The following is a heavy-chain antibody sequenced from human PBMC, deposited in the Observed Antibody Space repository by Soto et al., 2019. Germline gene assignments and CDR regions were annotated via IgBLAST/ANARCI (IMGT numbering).Heavy chain of an antibody. CDR3: ARVIAVAGYYFDY. Sequence: GGSLRLSCAAAGFTFSSYAMHWVRQAPGKGLEWVAVISYDGSNKYYADSVKGRFTISRDNSKNTLYLQMNSLRAEDTAVYYCARVIAVAGYYFDYWGQGTLVTVSS. D-gene: IGHD6-19*01. CDR2: ISYDGSNK. J-gene: IGHJ4*02. CDR1: GFTFSSYA. V-gene: IGHV3-30-3*01.